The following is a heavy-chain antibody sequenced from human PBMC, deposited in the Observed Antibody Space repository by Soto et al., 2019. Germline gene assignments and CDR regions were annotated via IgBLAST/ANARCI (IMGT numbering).Heavy chain of an antibody. Sequence: ASVKVSCKASGYTFTSYGISWVRQAPGQGLEWMGWISAYNGNTNYAQKLQGRVTMTTDTSTSTAYMELRSLRSDDTAVYYCARVWGVDYGDSTSFDYWGQGTLVTVSS. D-gene: IGHD4-17*01. J-gene: IGHJ4*02. V-gene: IGHV1-18*01. CDR2: ISAYNGNT. CDR3: ARVWGVDYGDSTSFDY. CDR1: GYTFTSYG.